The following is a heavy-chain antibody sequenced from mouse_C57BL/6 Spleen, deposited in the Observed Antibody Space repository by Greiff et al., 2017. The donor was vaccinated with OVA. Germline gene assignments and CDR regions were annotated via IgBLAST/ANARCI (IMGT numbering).Heavy chain of an antibody. CDR2: IWSDGST. Sequence: VQVVESGPGLVAPSQSLSITCTVSGFSLTSYGVHWVRQPPGKGLEWLVVIWSDGSTTYNSALKSRLRISKDNSKSQVFLKMNSLQTDDTAMYYCARHGDYYGSRRYFDYWGQGTTLTVSS. CDR3: ARHGDYYGSRRYFDY. D-gene: IGHD1-1*01. V-gene: IGHV2-6-1*01. J-gene: IGHJ2*01. CDR1: GFSLTSYG.